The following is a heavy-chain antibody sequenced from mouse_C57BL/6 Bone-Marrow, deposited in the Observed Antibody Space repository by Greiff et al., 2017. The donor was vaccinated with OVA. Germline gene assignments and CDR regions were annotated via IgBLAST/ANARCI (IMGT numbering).Heavy chain of an antibody. J-gene: IGHJ3*01. V-gene: IGHV1-19*01. Sequence: VQLQQSGPVLVKPGASVKMSCKASGYTFTDYYMNWVKQSHGKSLEWIGVINPYNGGTSYNQKFKGKATLTVDKSSSTAYMELNSLTSEDSAVYYCARGALWAWFAYWGQGTLVTVSA. CDR1: GYTFTDYY. D-gene: IGHD1-1*02. CDR3: ARGALWAWFAY. CDR2: INPYNGGT.